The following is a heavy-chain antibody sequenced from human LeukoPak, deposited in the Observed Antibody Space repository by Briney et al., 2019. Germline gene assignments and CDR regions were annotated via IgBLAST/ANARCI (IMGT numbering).Heavy chain of an antibody. V-gene: IGHV3-23*01. D-gene: IGHD6-19*01. J-gene: IGHJ4*02. Sequence: GGSLRLSCAASGFTFSDYYMSWIRQAPGKGLEWVSAISGSGGSTYYADSVKGRFTISRDNSKNTLYLQMNSLRAEDTAVYYCAKESVAGFDYWGQGTLVTVSS. CDR2: ISGSGGST. CDR3: AKESVAGFDY. CDR1: GFTFSDYY.